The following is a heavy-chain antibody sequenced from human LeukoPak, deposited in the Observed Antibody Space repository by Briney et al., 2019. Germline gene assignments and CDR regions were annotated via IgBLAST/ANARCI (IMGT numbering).Heavy chain of an antibody. CDR1: GFSISSYD. V-gene: IGHV3-23*01. CDR2: VSHGGGRT. Sequence: GGSLRLYCAASGFSISSYDMSWVRQAPGKGLEWVSGVSHGGGRTYYVDSVKGRLTISRDISKNSLYLQMNSLRAEDTAIYYCAEGRIVGATSFDYWGQGTLVTVSS. CDR3: AEGRIVGATSFDY. J-gene: IGHJ4*02. D-gene: IGHD1-26*01.